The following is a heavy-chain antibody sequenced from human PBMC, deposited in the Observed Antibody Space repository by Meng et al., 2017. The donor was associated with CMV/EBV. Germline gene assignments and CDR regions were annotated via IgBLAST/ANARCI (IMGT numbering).Heavy chain of an antibody. J-gene: IGHJ4*02. CDR1: GFTFSSYS. V-gene: IGHV3-21*01. CDR3: ARVGDSGGPLGY. CDR2: ISRTSSYI. Sequence: GGSLRLSCAASGFTFSSYSMNWVRQAPGKGLEWVSSISRTSSYIYYSDLMKGRFTISRDNAENSLYLQMNSLRGEDTAVYFCARVGDSGGPLGYWGQGTLVTVSS. D-gene: IGHD3-16*01.